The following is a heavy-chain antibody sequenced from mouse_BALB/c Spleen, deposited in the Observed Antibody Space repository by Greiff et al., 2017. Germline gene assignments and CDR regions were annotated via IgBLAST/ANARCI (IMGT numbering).Heavy chain of an antibody. CDR1: GYSITSDYA. D-gene: IGHD2-1*01. CDR3: ARAGNFHFDY. J-gene: IGHJ2*01. CDR2: ISYSGST. V-gene: IGHV3-2*02. Sequence: EVKLMESGPGLVKPSQSLSLTCTVTGYSITSDYAWNWIRQFPGNKLEWIGYISYSGSTSYNPSLKSRISITRDTSKNQFFLQLNSVTTEDTATYYCARAGNFHFDYWGQGTTLTVSS.